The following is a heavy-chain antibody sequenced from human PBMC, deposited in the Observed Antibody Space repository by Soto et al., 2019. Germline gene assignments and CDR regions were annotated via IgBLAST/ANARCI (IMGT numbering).Heavy chain of an antibody. Sequence: SGGGLVQPGGSLRLSCAASGFTVSSNYMSWVRQAPGKGLEWVSVIYSGGSTYYADSVKGRFTISRDNSKNTLYLQMNSLRAEDTAVYYCARADWGSYYYYYYMDVWGKGTTVTVSS. CDR3: ARADWGSYYYYYYMDV. CDR2: IYSGGST. D-gene: IGHD7-27*01. V-gene: IGHV3-66*01. J-gene: IGHJ6*03. CDR1: GFTVSSNY.